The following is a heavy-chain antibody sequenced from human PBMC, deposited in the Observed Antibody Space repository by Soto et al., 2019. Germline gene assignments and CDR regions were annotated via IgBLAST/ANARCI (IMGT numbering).Heavy chain of an antibody. V-gene: IGHV3-74*03. D-gene: IGHD3-3*02. Sequence: EVQLVESGGGLVQPGESLRLSCAASGLTFRSYWMHWVRQAPGKGLVWVSRINTDGSVAMYVDSVKGRFTISRDNAKNTLYLHMNSLRAEDTAVYYCVREMQFWRLDSWGQGTLVTVSS. J-gene: IGHJ4*02. CDR1: GLTFRSYW. CDR3: VREMQFWRLDS. CDR2: INTDGSVA.